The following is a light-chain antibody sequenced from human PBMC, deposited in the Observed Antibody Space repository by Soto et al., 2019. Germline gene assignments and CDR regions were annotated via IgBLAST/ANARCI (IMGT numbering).Light chain of an antibody. V-gene: IGLV1-40*03. J-gene: IGLJ2*01. CDR2: GND. CDR1: SSNLGSGFD. Sequence: QAVVTQPPSVSGAPGQRVTISCTGSSSNLGSGFDVHWYQQLPGTAPKLLIYGNDNRPSGVPDRFSGFKSRASASLTITGLQAEDEADYYCQSYDTRLTGRVVFGGGTKLTVL. CDR3: QSYDTRLTGRVV.